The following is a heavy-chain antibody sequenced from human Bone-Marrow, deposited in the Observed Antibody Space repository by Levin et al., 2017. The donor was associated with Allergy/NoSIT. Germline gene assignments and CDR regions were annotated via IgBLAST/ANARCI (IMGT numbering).Heavy chain of an antibody. J-gene: IGHJ6*03. Sequence: PSETLSLTCAVYGGSFSGYYWSWIRQPPGKGLEWIGEINHSGSTNYNPSLKSRDTISVDTSKNQFSLKLSSVTAADTAVYYCARAIVVVVAATPSYYYYYMDVWGKGTTVTVSS. CDR3: ARAIVVVVAATPSYYYYYMDV. CDR1: GGSFSGYY. V-gene: IGHV4-34*01. D-gene: IGHD2-15*01. CDR2: INHSGST.